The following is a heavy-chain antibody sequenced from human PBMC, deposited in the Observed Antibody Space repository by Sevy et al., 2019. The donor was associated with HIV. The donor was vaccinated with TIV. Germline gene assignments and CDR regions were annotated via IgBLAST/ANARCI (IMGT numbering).Heavy chain of an antibody. D-gene: IGHD3-3*01. V-gene: IGHV3-11*04. J-gene: IGHJ6*03. Sequence: GGSLRLSCAASGFNFRDFYMTWIRQAPGKGLEWVAYISSSGGAKYYADSVAGRFTISRDNAKNSMYLQMNSLRADDAALYFCARDSSGEEFGFYYYYMDVWGKGTAVTVSS. CDR1: GFNFRDFY. CDR3: ARDSSGEEFGFYYYYMDV. CDR2: ISSSGGAK.